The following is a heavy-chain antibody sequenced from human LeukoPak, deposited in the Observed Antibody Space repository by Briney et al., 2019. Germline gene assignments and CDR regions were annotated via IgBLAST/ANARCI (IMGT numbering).Heavy chain of an antibody. V-gene: IGHV3-33*01. CDR3: ARARRGPTMVNYYYGMDV. J-gene: IGHJ6*02. D-gene: IGHD3-10*01. Sequence: GGSLRLSCAASGFTFSSYGMHWVRQAPGKGLEWVAVIWYDGSNKYYADSVKGRFTISRDNSKNTLYLQMNSLRAEDTAVYYCARARRGPTMVNYYYGMDVWGQGTTVTVSS. CDR1: GFTFSSYG. CDR2: IWYDGSNK.